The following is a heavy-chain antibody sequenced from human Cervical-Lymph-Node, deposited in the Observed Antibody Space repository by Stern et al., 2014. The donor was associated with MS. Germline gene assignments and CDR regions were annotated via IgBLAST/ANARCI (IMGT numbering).Heavy chain of an antibody. J-gene: IGHJ4*02. V-gene: IGHV5-51*01. CDR3: ARQRYFDY. Sequence: EDQLVESGPEVKRPGESLKISCQASGYTFTSYWIGWVRQMPGKGLEWIAIIFPGGSDIRYSPSFQGHVTISADKSSSTAYLQWNNQKASDTAIYYCARQRYFDYWGQGTLVTVSS. CDR2: IFPGGSDI. CDR1: GYTFTSYW.